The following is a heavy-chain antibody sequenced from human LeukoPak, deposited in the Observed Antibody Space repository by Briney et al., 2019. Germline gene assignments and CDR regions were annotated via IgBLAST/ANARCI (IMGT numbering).Heavy chain of an antibody. CDR1: GGSISSGSYY. CDR2: IYTSGST. V-gene: IGHV4-61*02. D-gene: IGHD2-21*01. CDR3: ARDLSCGGDCYGDWFDP. Sequence: SETLSLTCTVSGGSISSGSYYWSWIRQPAGKGLEWIGRIYTSGSTNYNPSLQGRVTISVDMSKNQFSLKLSSVTAADTAVYYCARDLSCGGDCYGDWFDPWGQGTLVTVSS. J-gene: IGHJ5*02.